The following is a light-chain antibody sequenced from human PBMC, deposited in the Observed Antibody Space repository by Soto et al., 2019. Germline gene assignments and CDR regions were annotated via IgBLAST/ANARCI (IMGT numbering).Light chain of an antibody. CDR3: QSHDSSFLV. V-gene: IGLV6-57*04. CDR1: SGSIASNN. Sequence: NFMLTQPHSVSESPGKTVTISCTRSSGSIASNNVQWYQQRPGSAPTTVIYEDNQRPSGVPDRFSGSTDGSSNSASLTIYGLQTADEADYYCQSHDSSFLVFGGGTKLTVL. CDR2: EDN. J-gene: IGLJ2*01.